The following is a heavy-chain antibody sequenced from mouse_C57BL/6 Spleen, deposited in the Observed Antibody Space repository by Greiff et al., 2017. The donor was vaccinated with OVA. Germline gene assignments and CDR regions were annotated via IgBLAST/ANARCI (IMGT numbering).Heavy chain of an antibody. D-gene: IGHD1-1*01. V-gene: IGHV1-7*01. CDR1: GYTFTSYW. CDR2: INPSSGYT. Sequence: QVHVKQSGAELAKPGASVKLSCKASGYTFTSYWMHWVKQRPGQGLEWIGYINPSSGYTKYNQKFKDKATLTADKSSSTAYMQLSSLTYEDSAVYYCARYYYGSSPGAMDYWGQGTSVTVSS. J-gene: IGHJ4*01. CDR3: ARYYYGSSPGAMDY.